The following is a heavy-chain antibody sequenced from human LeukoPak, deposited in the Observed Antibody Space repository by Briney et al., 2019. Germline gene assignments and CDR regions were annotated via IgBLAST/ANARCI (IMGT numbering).Heavy chain of an antibody. CDR1: GFTVSSNY. J-gene: IGHJ6*03. V-gene: IGHV3-53*01. Sequence: PWGSLRLSCAASGFTVSSNYMSWVRQAPGKGLEWVSVIYSGGSTYYADSVKGRFTISRDNSKNTLYLQMNSLRAEDTAVDYCAIGYYYYSYMDVWGKGTTVTVSS. CDR2: IYSGGST. CDR3: AIGYYYYSYMDV.